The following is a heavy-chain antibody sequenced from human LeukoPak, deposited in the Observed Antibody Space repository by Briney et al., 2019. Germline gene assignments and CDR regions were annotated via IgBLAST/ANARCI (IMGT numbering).Heavy chain of an antibody. CDR1: GYTFTSYG. V-gene: IGHV1-18*01. J-gene: IGHJ4*02. D-gene: IGHD2-21*02. CDR3: AREAAGDLYFDY. Sequence: ASVKVSCKASGYTFTSYGIRWVRQAPGQGLEWMGWISAYNGNTNYAQKLQGRVTMTTDTSTSTAYMELRSLRSDDTAVYYCAREAAGDLYFDYWGQGTLVTVSS. CDR2: ISAYNGNT.